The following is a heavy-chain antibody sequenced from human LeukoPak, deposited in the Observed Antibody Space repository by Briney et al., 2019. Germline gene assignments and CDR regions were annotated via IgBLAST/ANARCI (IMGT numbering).Heavy chain of an antibody. CDR2: INPSGGDT. V-gene: IGHV1-46*01. D-gene: IGHD1-14*01. CDR1: VYTFTRYY. Sequence: ASLKVSSTASVYTFTRYYMHWVRQAPGQGLECMGIINPSGGDTSYAQKFQGRLTMTRDTSTNTVYMELTSLRSEDTAVYYCAREVMDNLRFDYWGQGTLVTVSS. J-gene: IGHJ4*02. CDR3: AREVMDNLRFDY.